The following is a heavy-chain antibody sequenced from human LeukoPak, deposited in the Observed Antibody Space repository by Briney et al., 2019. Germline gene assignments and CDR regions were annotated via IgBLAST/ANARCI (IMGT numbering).Heavy chain of an antibody. Sequence: GGSLRLSCAASGFTFTTYAIHWVRQAPGKGLEWVAVISYDGIDKYYADFVQGRFTISRDNSKNTLYLEMNSLRPDDTAVYYCARDADIGVLDYWGQGTLVTVSS. CDR2: ISYDGIDK. J-gene: IGHJ4*02. V-gene: IGHV3-30*01. CDR3: ARDADIGVLDY. D-gene: IGHD5-12*01. CDR1: GFTFTTYA.